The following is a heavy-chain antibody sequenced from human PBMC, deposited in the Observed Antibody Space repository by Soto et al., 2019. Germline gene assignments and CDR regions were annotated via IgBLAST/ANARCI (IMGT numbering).Heavy chain of an antibody. CDR1: GGSISGYY. Sequence: SEPLSLTCTVCGGSISGYYWSWIRQPQGKGLEWIGYMYNTGSTVYNPSFKSRVTISVDTSKNQFSLKLNSVTAADTAVYYCARDLWGYCGTDCYPLDVWGQGTTVTVS. J-gene: IGHJ6*02. V-gene: IGHV4-59*01. D-gene: IGHD2-21*02. CDR2: MYNTGST. CDR3: ARDLWGYCGTDCYPLDV.